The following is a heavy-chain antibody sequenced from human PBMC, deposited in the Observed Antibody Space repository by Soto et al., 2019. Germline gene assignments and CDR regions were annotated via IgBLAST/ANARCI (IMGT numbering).Heavy chain of an antibody. V-gene: IGHV3-23*01. Sequence: PGGSLRLSCAASGFTFSSYAMSWVRQAPGKGLEWVSAISGSGGSTYYADSVKGRFTISRDNSKNTLYLQMNSLRAEDTAVYYCAKEGQLVPYYYYGMDVWGQGTTVTVSS. D-gene: IGHD6-6*01. CDR1: GFTFSSYA. J-gene: IGHJ6*02. CDR3: AKEGQLVPYYYYGMDV. CDR2: ISGSGGST.